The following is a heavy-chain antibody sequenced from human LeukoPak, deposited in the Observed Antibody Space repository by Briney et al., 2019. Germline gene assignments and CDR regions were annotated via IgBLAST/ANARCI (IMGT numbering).Heavy chain of an antibody. Sequence: SETLSLTCAVYGGSFSGYYWSWIRQPPGKGLEWIGEINHSGSTNYNPSLKSRVTISVDTSKNQFSLKLSSVTAADTALYYCARDWYSSSSGWFDPWGQGTLVTVSS. V-gene: IGHV4-34*01. D-gene: IGHD6-6*01. CDR3: ARDWYSSSSGWFDP. CDR1: GGSFSGYY. J-gene: IGHJ5*02. CDR2: INHSGST.